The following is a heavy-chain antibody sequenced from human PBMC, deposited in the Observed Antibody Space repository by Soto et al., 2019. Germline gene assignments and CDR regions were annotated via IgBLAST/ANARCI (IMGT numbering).Heavy chain of an antibody. Sequence: GGSLRLSCAASGCTFSSYAMSWVRQAPGKGLEWVSAISGSGISTYFADSVKGRFTISRDNSKNTLYLQMNSLRAEDTAVYYCAKEGEHSSGWANFDYWGQGTLVTVSS. J-gene: IGHJ4*02. CDR2: ISGSGIST. D-gene: IGHD6-19*01. CDR3: AKEGEHSSGWANFDY. V-gene: IGHV3-23*01. CDR1: GCTFSSYA.